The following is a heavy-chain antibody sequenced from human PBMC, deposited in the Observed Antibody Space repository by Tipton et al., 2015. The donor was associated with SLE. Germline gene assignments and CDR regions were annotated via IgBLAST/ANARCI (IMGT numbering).Heavy chain of an antibody. D-gene: IGHD6-13*01. CDR3: ARDYSIIWGRDYYYGMDV. CDR2: IHYSGST. J-gene: IGHJ6*02. Sequence: LRLSCTVSGGSISSKNYYWGWIRQPPGKGLEWIGSIHYSGSTYDNPSFKSRVTTSVDTSKNQFSLKLSSVTAADTAVYYCARDYSIIWGRDYYYGMDVWDQGTTVTVSS. V-gene: IGHV4-39*07. CDR1: GGSISSKNYY.